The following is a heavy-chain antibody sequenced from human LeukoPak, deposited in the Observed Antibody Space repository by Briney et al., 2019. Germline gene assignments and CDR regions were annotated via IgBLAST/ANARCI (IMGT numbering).Heavy chain of an antibody. V-gene: IGHV3-53*01. J-gene: IGHJ4*02. CDR1: SFTDSSNY. CDR2: IYSGGST. CDR3: ARVMRGSYSFDY. D-gene: IGHD1-26*01. Sequence: GGSLRLSCAASSFTDSSNYMSWVREAPGKGLEWVSIIYSGGSTYYADSVKGRFTISRDNSKNTLYLQMNSLRAEDTAVYYCARVMRGSYSFDYWGQGTLVTVSS.